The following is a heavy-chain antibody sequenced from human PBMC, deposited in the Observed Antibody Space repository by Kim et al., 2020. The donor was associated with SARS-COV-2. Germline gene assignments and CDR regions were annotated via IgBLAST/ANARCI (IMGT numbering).Heavy chain of an antibody. CDR1: GFTFSSYA. CDR3: AKAPTYYYDSSGYRFDY. D-gene: IGHD3-22*01. V-gene: IGHV3-23*01. Sequence: GGSLRLSCVASGFTFSSYAMSWVRQAPGKGLEWVLAISGSGGSTYYADSVKGRFTISRDNSKNTLYLQMNSLRAEDTAVYYCAKAPTYYYDSSGYRFDYWGQGTLVAVSS. CDR2: ISGSGGST. J-gene: IGHJ4*02.